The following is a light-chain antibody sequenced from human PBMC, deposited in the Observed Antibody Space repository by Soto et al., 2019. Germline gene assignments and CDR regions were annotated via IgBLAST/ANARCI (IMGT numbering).Light chain of an antibody. J-gene: IGLJ1*01. CDR2: EVS. V-gene: IGLV2-8*01. CDR3: SSYAGSNNYV. Sequence: ALTQPPSASGSPGQSVTISCTGTSSDIGGYNYVSWYQQHPGKAPKLMIYEVSKRPSGVPDRFSGSKSGNTASLTVSGLQAEDEADYYCSSYAGSNNYVFGSGTKLTVL. CDR1: SSDIGGYNY.